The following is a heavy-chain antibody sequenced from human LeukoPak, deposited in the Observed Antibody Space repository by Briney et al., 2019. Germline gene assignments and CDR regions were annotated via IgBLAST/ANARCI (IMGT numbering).Heavy chain of an antibody. CDR2: VSGPGATT. Sequence: PGGSLRLSCVASGFSFSTYAMSWVRQAPGKGLEWVSSVSGPGATTWYAESVKGRFTISRDNSKSTLFVQLNSLRAEDTAVYYCTKDHRSCVCASCLLHEDWGRGTLVTVSS. J-gene: IGHJ4*02. D-gene: IGHD2-2*01. V-gene: IGHV3-23*01. CDR1: GFSFSTYA. CDR3: TKDHRSCVCASCLLHED.